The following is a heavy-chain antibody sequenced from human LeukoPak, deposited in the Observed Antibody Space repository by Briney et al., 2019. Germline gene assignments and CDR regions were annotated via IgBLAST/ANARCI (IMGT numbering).Heavy chain of an antibody. CDR1: GGTFSSYA. CDR3: ARRITMVRGVIISWFDP. D-gene: IGHD3-10*01. J-gene: IGHJ5*02. Sequence: SVEVSCKASGGTFSSYAISWVRQAPGQGLEWMGGIIPIFGTANYAQKFQGRVTITTDESTSTAYMELSSPRSEDTAVYYCARRITMVRGVIISWFDPWGQGTLVTVSS. CDR2: IIPIFGTA. V-gene: IGHV1-69*05.